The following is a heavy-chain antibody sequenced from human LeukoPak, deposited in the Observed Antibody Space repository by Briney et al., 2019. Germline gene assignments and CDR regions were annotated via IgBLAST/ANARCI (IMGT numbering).Heavy chain of an antibody. CDR2: ISGSGDST. Sequence: GGSLRLSCAASGFTFSSYVMSWVRQGPGKGLEWVSSISGSGDSTYYADSVKGRLTISRDNYKNTLYLQMNSLRAEDTAVYYCAKMWVGIAVAGRGDALDIWGQGTMVTVSS. CDR1: GFTFSSYV. J-gene: IGHJ3*02. V-gene: IGHV3-23*01. CDR3: AKMWVGIAVAGRGDALDI. D-gene: IGHD6-19*01.